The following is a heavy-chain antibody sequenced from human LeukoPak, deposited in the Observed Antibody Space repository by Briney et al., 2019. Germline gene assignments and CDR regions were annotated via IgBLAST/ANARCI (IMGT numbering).Heavy chain of an antibody. CDR2: IKPDRSET. V-gene: IGHV3-7*01. CDR3: ATPVSVAGDS. J-gene: IGHJ5*01. D-gene: IGHD6-19*01. Sequence: PGGSLRLSCAASGFTFSTNWMGWGRQAPGEGGDCVSHIKPDRSETYYLDSLNGRFPISRDNANNSLYLQINSLRAQDTAVYYCATPVSVAGDSWAQGPLVPVSS. CDR1: GFTFSTNW.